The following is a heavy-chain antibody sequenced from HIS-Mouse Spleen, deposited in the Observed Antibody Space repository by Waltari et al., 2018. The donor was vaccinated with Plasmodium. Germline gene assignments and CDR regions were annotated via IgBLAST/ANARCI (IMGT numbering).Heavy chain of an antibody. CDR1: GFTFSMYW. D-gene: IGHD6-13*01. Sequence: EVQLVESGGGLVQPGGSLSPSCAASGFTFSMYWMSWVGQAPGKGVEWVDNVRQDGSEKYYVDSVKGRFTISRDNAKNSLYLQMNSLRAEDTAVYYCASSWYWYFDLWGRGTLVTVSS. V-gene: IGHV3-7*01. CDR2: VRQDGSEK. CDR3: ASSWYWYFDL. J-gene: IGHJ2*01.